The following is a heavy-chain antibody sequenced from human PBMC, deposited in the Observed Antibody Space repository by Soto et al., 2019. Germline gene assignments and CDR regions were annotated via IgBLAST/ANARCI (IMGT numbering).Heavy chain of an antibody. CDR3: AADIAPTVPYKWVDP. CDR2: IVVGSGST. V-gene: IGHV1-58*02. CDR1: GFTFGTSA. Sequence: SVKVSCKASGFTFGTSAIQWVRQTRGHRLEWIGWIVVGSGSTDYAQEFQERVTITRDMSTGTAFMELSSLTSEDTALYYCAADIAPTVPYKWVDPWGQGTQVTVSS. J-gene: IGHJ5*02. D-gene: IGHD6-13*01.